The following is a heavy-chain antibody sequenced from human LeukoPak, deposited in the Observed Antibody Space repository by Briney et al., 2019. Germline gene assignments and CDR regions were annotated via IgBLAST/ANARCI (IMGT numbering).Heavy chain of an antibody. D-gene: IGHD4-11*01. CDR2: ISGSGGST. Sequence: PGGSLRLSCAASGFTFSSYAMSWVRQAPGKGLEWVSAISGSGGSTYYADSVKGRFTISRDNSKNTLYLQMNSLRAEDTAVYYCAKTDGIGYSNYAYYYCGMDVWGQGTTVTVSS. CDR1: GFTFSSYA. J-gene: IGHJ6*02. CDR3: AKTDGIGYSNYAYYYCGMDV. V-gene: IGHV3-23*01.